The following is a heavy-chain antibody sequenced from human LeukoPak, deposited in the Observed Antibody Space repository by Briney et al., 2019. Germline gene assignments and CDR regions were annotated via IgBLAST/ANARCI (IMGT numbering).Heavy chain of an antibody. CDR1: GFTFSSYA. V-gene: IGHV3-23*01. D-gene: IGHD3-22*01. Sequence: GGSLRLSCAASGFTFSSYAMNWARQAPGRGLEWVSTITGSGGDTYYADSVKGRFTISRDNSKNTLYLQMNSLRAEDTAIYYCAKDPYVGGGYHFDSWGQGSLVTVSS. CDR2: ITGSGGDT. CDR3: AKDPYVGGGYHFDS. J-gene: IGHJ4*02.